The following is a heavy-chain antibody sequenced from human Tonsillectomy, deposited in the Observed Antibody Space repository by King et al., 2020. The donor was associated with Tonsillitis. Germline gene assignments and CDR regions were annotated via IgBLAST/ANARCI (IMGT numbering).Heavy chain of an antibody. CDR2: LSHDGRNK. V-gene: IGHV3-33*05. J-gene: IGHJ3*02. CDR1: GFTFSDYG. Sequence: HVQLVESGGGVVQPGRSLRLSCAASGFTFSDYGMHWVRRAPGKGLECVASLSHDGRNKYYGDSVKGRFTISRDNSKNTLYLQMNSLRVEDTAVYYCANLPIDSFDIWGQGTMVPVSS. CDR3: ANLPIDSFDI.